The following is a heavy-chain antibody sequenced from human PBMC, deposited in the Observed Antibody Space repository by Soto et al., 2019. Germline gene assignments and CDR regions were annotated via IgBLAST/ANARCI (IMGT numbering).Heavy chain of an antibody. D-gene: IGHD4-17*01. V-gene: IGHV3-23*01. CDR2: ISGSGDST. CDR3: AKFYYGDYSYYYYGMDV. CDR1: GFTFSSYA. Sequence: EVQVLESGGGLVQPGGSLRLSCAASGFTFSSYAMSWVRQAPGQGLEWVSAISGSGDSTRYADSVQGRFTISRDTSKHTLYLQMNSLSAEDTAVYYCAKFYYGDYSYYYYGMDVWGQGTTVTVSS. J-gene: IGHJ6*02.